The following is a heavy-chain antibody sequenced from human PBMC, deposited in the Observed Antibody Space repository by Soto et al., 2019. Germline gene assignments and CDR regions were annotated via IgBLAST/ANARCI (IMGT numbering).Heavy chain of an antibody. J-gene: IGHJ5*02. CDR1: GFTFSSYG. Sequence: PGGSLRLSCAASGFTFSSYGMHWVRQAPGKGLEWVAVIWYDGSNKYYADSVKGRFTISRDNSKNTLYLQMNSLRAEDTAVYYCARDLNPPYYYDSSGYSTPFWFGPWGQGTLVTVSS. V-gene: IGHV3-33*01. CDR2: IWYDGSNK. CDR3: ARDLNPPYYYDSSGYSTPFWFGP. D-gene: IGHD3-22*01.